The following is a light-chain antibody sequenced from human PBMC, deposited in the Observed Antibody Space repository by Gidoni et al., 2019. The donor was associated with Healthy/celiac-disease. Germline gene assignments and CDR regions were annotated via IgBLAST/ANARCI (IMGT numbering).Light chain of an antibody. CDR3: QQSYSTPRYT. CDR1: QSISSY. CDR2: ASS. Sequence: DIQMTPSPSSLSASVGDRVTITCRASQSISSYLNWYQQKPGKAPKLLIYASSSLQSGVPSRFSGSGSGTDFTRTISSLQPEDFATYYCQQSYSTPRYTFGQGTKLEIK. J-gene: IGKJ2*01. V-gene: IGKV1-39*01.